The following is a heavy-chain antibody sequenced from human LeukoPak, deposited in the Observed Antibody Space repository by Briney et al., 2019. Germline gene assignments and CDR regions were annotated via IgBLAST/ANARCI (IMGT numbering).Heavy chain of an antibody. CDR2: IRSKAKSYAT. Sequence: GGSLRLSCAASGFNFSGSDMHWVRQASGKGLEWVGRIRSKAKSYATAYAAPVKGRFTISRDESKNTAYLQMNSLKTEDTAVYYCAELGITMIGGVWGKGTTVTISS. D-gene: IGHD3-10*02. J-gene: IGHJ6*04. V-gene: IGHV3-73*01. CDR3: AELGITMIGGV. CDR1: GFNFSGSD.